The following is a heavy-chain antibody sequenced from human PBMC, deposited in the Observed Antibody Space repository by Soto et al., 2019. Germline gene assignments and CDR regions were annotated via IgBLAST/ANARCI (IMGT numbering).Heavy chain of an antibody. CDR3: AKAYFVWSSEQPYYFDY. J-gene: IGHJ4*02. CDR1: GFTFSNYA. Sequence: EVQLLDSGGGLVQPGGSLRLSCAASGFTFSNYAMTWVRQGRGKGLEWVSGISGIGGRSYYADSVKGRFTISRDNSKSTLYLQMNSLRAEDTAVYYCAKAYFVWSSEQPYYFDYWGQGTLVTVSS. D-gene: IGHD3-16*01. V-gene: IGHV3-23*01. CDR2: ISGIGGRS.